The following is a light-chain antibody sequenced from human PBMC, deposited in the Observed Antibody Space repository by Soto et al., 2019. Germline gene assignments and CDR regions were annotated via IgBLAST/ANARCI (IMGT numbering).Light chain of an antibody. J-gene: IGLJ1*01. CDR1: SSDVGGYNY. V-gene: IGLV2-14*01. CDR2: EVS. CDR3: SLYTSRSTLHYV. Sequence: QSALTQPASVSGSPGQSITISCTGTSSDVGGYNYVSWYQQHPGKAPKLMIYEVSNRPSGVSNRFSGSKSGNTASLTISGLQAEDEADYYCSLYTSRSTLHYVFGLGTQVTVL.